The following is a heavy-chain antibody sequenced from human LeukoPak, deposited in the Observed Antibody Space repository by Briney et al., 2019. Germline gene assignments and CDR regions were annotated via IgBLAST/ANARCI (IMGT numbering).Heavy chain of an antibody. CDR2: ISSSCSTI. CDR3: ARGHDSIKAFGEVIKSRTRWFDP. J-gene: IGHJ5*02. V-gene: IGHV3-11*04. Sequence: GRSLRLSCAASGFTFSDYYMSWIRQAPGKGLEGVSYISSSCSTIYYADSVKGRFTISRDNAKNSLYLQMNSLRAEDTAVYYCARGHDSIKAFGEVIKSRTRWFDPWGQGPLVTVSS. CDR1: GFTFSDYY. D-gene: IGHD3-3*01.